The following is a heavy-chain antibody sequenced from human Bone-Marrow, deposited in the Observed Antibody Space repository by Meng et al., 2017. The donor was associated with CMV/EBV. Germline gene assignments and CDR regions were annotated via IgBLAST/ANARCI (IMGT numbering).Heavy chain of an antibody. J-gene: IGHJ6*02. CDR2: ISSSSSYI. D-gene: IGHD3-10*01. CDR1: GFTFSSYS. V-gene: IGHV3-21*01. CDR3: AREWAGSGSSYGMDV. Sequence: GESLKISCAASGFTFSSYSMNWVRQAPGKGLEWVSSISSSSSYIYYADSVKGRFTISRDNAKNSLYLQMNSLRAEDTAVYYCAREWAGSGSSYGMDVWGQGTTVTVSS.